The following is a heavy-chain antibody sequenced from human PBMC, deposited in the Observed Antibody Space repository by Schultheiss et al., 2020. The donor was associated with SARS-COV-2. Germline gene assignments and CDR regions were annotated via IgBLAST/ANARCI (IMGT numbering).Heavy chain of an antibody. CDR1: GGSISTYY. CDR3: ARVRRRQYQLLYRGHFDY. J-gene: IGHJ4*02. Sequence: SETLSLTCTVSGGSISTYYWRWIRQPPGKGLEWIGYIYYSGSTNYNPSLKSRVTISVDTSKNQFSLKLSSVTAADTAVYYCARVRRRQYQLLYRGHFDYWGQGTLVTVSS. CDR2: IYYSGST. D-gene: IGHD2-2*02. V-gene: IGHV4-59*12.